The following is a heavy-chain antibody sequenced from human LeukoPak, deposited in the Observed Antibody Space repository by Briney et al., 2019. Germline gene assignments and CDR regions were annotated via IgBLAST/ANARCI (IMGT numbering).Heavy chain of an antibody. CDR1: GDSISSSGYY. Sequence: SETLSLTCTVSGDSISSSGYYWGWIRQSPGKGLEWIGTINYSGNTYYNPSLKSRVTISVDTSKNQFSLKLSSVTAADTAVYYCARGDRFDPWGQGTLVTVSS. V-gene: IGHV4-39*07. J-gene: IGHJ5*02. CDR3: ARGDRFDP. CDR2: INYSGNT.